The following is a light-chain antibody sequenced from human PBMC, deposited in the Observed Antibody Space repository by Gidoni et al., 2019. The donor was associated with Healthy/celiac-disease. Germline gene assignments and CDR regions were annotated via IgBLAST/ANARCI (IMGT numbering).Light chain of an antibody. J-gene: IGLJ2*01. V-gene: IGLV1-44*01. Sequence: QSVLTQQPSASGTPGQRVTISCSGSSSNIGSNTVNWYQQLPGTAPKLLIYSNNQRPSGVPDRFSGSKSGTSASLAISGLQSEDEADYYCAACDDSLNGVVFGGGTKLTVL. CDR2: SNN. CDR1: SSNIGSNT. CDR3: AACDDSLNGVV.